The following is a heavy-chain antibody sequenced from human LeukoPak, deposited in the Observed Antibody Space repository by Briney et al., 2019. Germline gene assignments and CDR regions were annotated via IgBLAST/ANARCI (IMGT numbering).Heavy chain of an antibody. D-gene: IGHD7-27*01. J-gene: IGHJ4*02. V-gene: IGHV4-34*01. Sequence: TSETLSLTCAVYGGSFSGYYWSWIRQPPGKGLEWIGEINHSGSTNYNPSLKSRVTISVDTSKNQFSLKLSSVTAADTAVYYCASTGKPGDYYFDYWGQGTLVTVSS. CDR1: GGSFSGYY. CDR2: INHSGST. CDR3: ASTGKPGDYYFDY.